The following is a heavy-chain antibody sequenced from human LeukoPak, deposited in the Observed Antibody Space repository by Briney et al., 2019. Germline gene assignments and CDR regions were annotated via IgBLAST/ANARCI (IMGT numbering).Heavy chain of an antibody. D-gene: IGHD3-3*01. V-gene: IGHV4-59*08. Sequence: KTSETLSLTCIVSSGSINNYYWNWIRQTPGKGLEWIGYIYYSGTTNYNPSLKSRVTISVDTSKNQFSLKLSSVTAADTAVYYCASNKLRFLEWYYFDYWGQGTLVTVSS. CDR1: SGSINNYY. CDR3: ASNKLRFLEWYYFDY. J-gene: IGHJ4*02. CDR2: IYYSGTT.